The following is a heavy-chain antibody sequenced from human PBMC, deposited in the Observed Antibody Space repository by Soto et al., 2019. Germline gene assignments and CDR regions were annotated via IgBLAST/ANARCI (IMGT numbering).Heavy chain of an antibody. CDR1: GVTFSSYA. Sequence: PGGSLRLSCAASGVTFSSYAMHWVRQATGKGLEWVAIISYDGSHKYFADSVKGRFTISRDNSKNTLYLQMNSLRAEDTAVYYCARGPAFGELYTGVVDYWGQGTLVTVSS. V-gene: IGHV3-30-3*01. CDR3: ARGPAFGELYTGVVDY. J-gene: IGHJ4*02. CDR2: ISYDGSHK. D-gene: IGHD3-10*01.